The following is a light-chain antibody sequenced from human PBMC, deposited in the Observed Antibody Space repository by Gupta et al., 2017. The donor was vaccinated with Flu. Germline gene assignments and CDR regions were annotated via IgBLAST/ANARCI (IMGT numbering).Light chain of an antibody. CDR3: QQYGSSPPVS. CDR2: GAS. V-gene: IGKV3-20*01. CDR1: QSVSSSY. Sequence: EIVLTQSPGTLSLSPGERTTLSCRASQSVSSSYLAWYQQKPVQAPRLLIYGASSRATGIPDRFSGRGSGTDFTLTISRLEPEDFAVYYCQQYGSSPPVSFGQGTKLEIK. J-gene: IGKJ2*03.